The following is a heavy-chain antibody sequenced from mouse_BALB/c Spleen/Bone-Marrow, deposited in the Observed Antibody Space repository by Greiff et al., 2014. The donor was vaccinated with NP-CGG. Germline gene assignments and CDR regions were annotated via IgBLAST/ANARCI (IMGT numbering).Heavy chain of an antibody. CDR2: INPSNGRT. CDR1: GYTFTSYW. V-gene: IGHV1S81*02. D-gene: IGHD2-13*01. Sequence: VKLMESGAELVKPGTSVKLSCKTSGYTFTSYWMHWVKQRPGRGLEWIGEINPSNGRTNYNEKFKNKATLTVGKSSSTAYMQLSSLTSEDSAVYFCARTYGDTPYFYGMDYWDQGTSVTVSS. J-gene: IGHJ4*01. CDR3: ARTYGDTPYFYGMDY.